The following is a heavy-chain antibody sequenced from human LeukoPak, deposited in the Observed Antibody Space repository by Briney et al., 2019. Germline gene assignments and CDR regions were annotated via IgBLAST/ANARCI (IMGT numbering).Heavy chain of an antibody. V-gene: IGHV3-7*03. CDR2: IKEDGSSQ. J-gene: IGHJ4*02. CDR1: GFTFSHSW. CDR3: AKDSGWLHFDS. Sequence: GGSLRLSCVASGFTFSHSWMTWVRQAPGKGLEWVGHIKEDGSSQNYADSVKGRFTISRDNAKSSLHLQMNGLRAEDTAMYYCAKDSGWLHFDSWGQGTLVTVSS. D-gene: IGHD6-19*01.